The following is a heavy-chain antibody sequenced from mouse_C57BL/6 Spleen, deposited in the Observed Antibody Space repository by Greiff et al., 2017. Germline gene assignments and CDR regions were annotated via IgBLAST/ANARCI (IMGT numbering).Heavy chain of an antibody. CDR3: ARGDGSSSYAMDY. Sequence: EVNVVESGGGLVKPGGSLKLSCAASGFTFSDYGMHWVRQAPEKGLEWVAYISSGSSTLYYADTVKGRFTISRDNAKNTLFLQMTSLRSEDTAMYYCARGDGSSSYAMDYWGQGTSVTVSS. J-gene: IGHJ4*01. V-gene: IGHV5-17*01. CDR1: GFTFSDYG. CDR2: ISSGSSTL. D-gene: IGHD1-1*01.